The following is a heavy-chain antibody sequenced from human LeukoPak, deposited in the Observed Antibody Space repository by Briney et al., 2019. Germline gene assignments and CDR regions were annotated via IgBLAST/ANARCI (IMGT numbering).Heavy chain of an antibody. J-gene: IGHJ4*02. CDR2: ISGSGGST. V-gene: IGHV3-23*01. Sequence: GGSLRLSCAASGFTFGTYGMSWVRQAPGKGLEWVSAISGSGGSTYYADSVKGRFTISRDNSKNTLYLQMNSLRAEDTAVYYCAKQYYYGSGSYRYYFDYWGQGTLVTVSS. CDR3: AKQYYYGSGSYRYYFDY. CDR1: GFTFGTYG. D-gene: IGHD3-10*01.